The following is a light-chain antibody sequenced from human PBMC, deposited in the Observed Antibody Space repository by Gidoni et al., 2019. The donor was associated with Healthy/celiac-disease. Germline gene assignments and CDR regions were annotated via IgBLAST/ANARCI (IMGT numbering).Light chain of an antibody. CDR1: QSVSSF. J-gene: IGKJ1*01. Sequence: ETVLTQSPATLSLSPGERATISCRASQSVSSFLAWYQQTTGPAPRLLISAASNGATGLPAWFSGSGSRTVFTITISILDPEDFAVYCCQQRSNWLWTFGQGTKVEIK. V-gene: IGKV3-11*01. CDR3: QQRSNWLWT. CDR2: AAS.